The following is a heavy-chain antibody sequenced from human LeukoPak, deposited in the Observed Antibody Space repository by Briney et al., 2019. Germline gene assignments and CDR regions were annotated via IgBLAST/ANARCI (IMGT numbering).Heavy chain of an antibody. J-gene: IGHJ4*02. CDR3: ASGNSYGPNDY. V-gene: IGHV3-11*01. Sequence: GGSLRLSCAASGFTFSDYYMSWLRQAPGKGLEWVSYISSSGSTIYYADSVKGRFTISRDNAKNSLYLQMNSLRAEDTAVYYCASGNSYGPNDYWGQGTLVTVSS. CDR1: GFTFSDYY. D-gene: IGHD5-18*01. CDR2: ISSSGSTI.